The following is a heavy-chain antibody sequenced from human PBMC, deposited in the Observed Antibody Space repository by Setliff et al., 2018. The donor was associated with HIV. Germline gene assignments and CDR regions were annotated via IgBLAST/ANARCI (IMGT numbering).Heavy chain of an antibody. CDR1: GGSISSGGYY. Sequence: SETLSLTCTVSGGSISSGGYYWSWIRQPAGKGLQWIGRIYTSGSTNYNPSLKSRVTISVDTSKNQFSLKLNSVTAADTAVYYCARIIIPRGGAFDIWGQGTMVTVSS. D-gene: IGHD3-3*01. CDR2: IYTSGST. CDR3: ARIIIPRGGAFDI. V-gene: IGHV4-61*02. J-gene: IGHJ3*02.